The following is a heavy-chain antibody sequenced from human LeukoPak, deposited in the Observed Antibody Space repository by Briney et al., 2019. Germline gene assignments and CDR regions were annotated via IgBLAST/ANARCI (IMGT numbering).Heavy chain of an antibody. CDR2: TYYRSRWGN. V-gene: IGHV6-1*01. CDR1: GDSVSNNIAT. CDR3: ARDSDDYYWALDF. Sequence: SQTLSLTCAISGDSVSNNIATWNWVRQSPSRGLEWLGRTYYRSRWGNAYAISVKGRITINPDTSRNQFSLQLNSVTPEDTAVYYCARDSDDYYWALDFWGQGTPVTVSS. J-gene: IGHJ4*02. D-gene: IGHD5-12*01.